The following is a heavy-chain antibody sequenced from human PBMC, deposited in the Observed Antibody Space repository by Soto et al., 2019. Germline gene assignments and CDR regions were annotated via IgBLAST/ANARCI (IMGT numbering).Heavy chain of an antibody. J-gene: IGHJ4*02. CDR1: GFIFENFG. V-gene: IGHV3-23*01. Sequence: GGSLRLSCAASGFIFENFGMSWVRQAPGKGLEWVSPISGSGFKKYYADSVKGRFTISRDNSKSTVYLELNNLSAEDTAVYFCVRGSKDSYPGSRIFDFWGRGTLVTVSS. D-gene: IGHD3-10*01. CDR3: VRGSKDSYPGSRIFDF. CDR2: ISGSGFKK.